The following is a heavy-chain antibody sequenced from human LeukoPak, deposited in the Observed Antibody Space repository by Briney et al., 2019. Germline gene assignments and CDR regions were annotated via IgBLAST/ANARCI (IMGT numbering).Heavy chain of an antibody. J-gene: IGHJ3*02. CDR1: GFTFSSYS. V-gene: IGHV3-48*02. D-gene: IGHD6-13*01. CDR3: ARPAIAAAGSAFDI. Sequence: GGSLRLSCAASGFTFSSYSMNWVRQAPGRGLEWVSYITSSSTIYYADSVKGRFTISGDNAKNSLYLQMNSLRDEDTAVYYCARPAIAAAGSAFDIWGLGTMVTVSS. CDR2: ITSSSTI.